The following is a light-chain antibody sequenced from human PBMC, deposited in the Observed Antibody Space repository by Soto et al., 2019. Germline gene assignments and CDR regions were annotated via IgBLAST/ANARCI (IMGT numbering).Light chain of an antibody. CDR2: DVN. CDR3: TSYATCSTL. J-gene: IGLJ3*02. CDR1: TSDLGGYNY. V-gene: IGLV2-14*03. Sequence: QSALTQPASVSGSPGQSITISCTGTTSDLGGYNYVCWYQQHPGKAPKLIIYDVNNRPSGISDRFSGSQSGNTASLTISGLQAEDEGTYYCTSYATCSTLFGGGTKLTVL.